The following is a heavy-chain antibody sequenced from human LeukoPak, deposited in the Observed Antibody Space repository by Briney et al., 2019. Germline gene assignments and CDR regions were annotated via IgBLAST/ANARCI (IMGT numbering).Heavy chain of an antibody. D-gene: IGHD6-13*01. CDR1: GFTFNSYL. Sequence: GGSLRLSCAASGFTFNSYLTSWVRQAPGKGLVWVSRIDGDGATRSHEDSVKGRFTISRDNANNMVYLEMNSLRVEDTAVYYCARGPRILAAGSYYFDYWGQGSLVTVSS. CDR3: ARGPRILAAGSYYFDY. V-gene: IGHV3-74*01. J-gene: IGHJ4*02. CDR2: IDGDGATR.